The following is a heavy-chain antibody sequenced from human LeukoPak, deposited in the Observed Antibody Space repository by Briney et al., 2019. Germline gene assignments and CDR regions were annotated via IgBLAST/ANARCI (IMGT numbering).Heavy chain of an antibody. V-gene: IGHV4-59*08. CDR1: GGSISSYY. CDR3: ARLNWNDGY. Sequence: SETLSLTCTVSGGSISSYYWSWIRQPPGKGLEWIGYIYYGGSTNYNPSLKSRVTISVDTSQNQFSLKLSSVTAADTAVYYCARLNWNDGYWGQGTLVTVSS. D-gene: IGHD1-1*01. CDR2: IYYGGST. J-gene: IGHJ4*02.